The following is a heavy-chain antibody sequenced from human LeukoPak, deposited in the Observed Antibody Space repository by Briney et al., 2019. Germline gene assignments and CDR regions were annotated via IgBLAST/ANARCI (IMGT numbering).Heavy chain of an antibody. J-gene: IGHJ3*02. CDR1: SESFSDFY. CDR3: ARVRTTYYYDISGYYPGYDAFDI. CDR2: VNHSGST. V-gene: IGHV4-34*01. Sequence: SETLSLTCAVYSESFSDFYWSWIRQPPGKGLEWIGEVNHSGSTNYNSSLNSRVTISVDKSKKQLSLNLRFLTAADTAVYYCARVRTTYYYDISGYYPGYDAFDIWGQGTMVTVSS. D-gene: IGHD3-22*01.